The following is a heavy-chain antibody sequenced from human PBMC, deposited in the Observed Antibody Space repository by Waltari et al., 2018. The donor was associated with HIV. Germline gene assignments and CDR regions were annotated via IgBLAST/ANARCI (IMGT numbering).Heavy chain of an antibody. V-gene: IGHV5-51*01. CDR3: ATQKGGGNYNYFDY. CDR1: GYNFATFW. CDR2: ISPGDSDT. J-gene: IGHJ4*02. D-gene: IGHD1-26*01. Sequence: EVQLVQSGAEVNKPGESPKISRQASGYNFATFWIGWVRQMPGKGLEWMGIISPGDSDTRYSPSSQGQVTISADKSISTAYLQWNSLKASDTAMYYCATQKGGGNYNYFDYWGQGTLVTVSS.